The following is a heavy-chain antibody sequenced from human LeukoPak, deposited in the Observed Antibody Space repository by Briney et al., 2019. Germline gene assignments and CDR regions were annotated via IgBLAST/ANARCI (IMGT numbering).Heavy chain of an antibody. D-gene: IGHD3-22*01. CDR2: IYYRGST. CDR3: ARLSGYSSGHYYSDY. Sequence: PSETLSLTCTVSGGSISSDYWSWIRQPPGKGLEWIGYIYYRGSTNYYPSLKSRVTISVDTSKNQFSLKLSSVTAADTAVYYCARLSGYSSGHYYSDYWGQGTLVTVSS. J-gene: IGHJ4*02. V-gene: IGHV4-59*01. CDR1: GGSISSDY.